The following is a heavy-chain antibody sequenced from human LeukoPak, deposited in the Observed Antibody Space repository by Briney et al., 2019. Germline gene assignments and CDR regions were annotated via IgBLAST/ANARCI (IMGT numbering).Heavy chain of an antibody. CDR3: VKTYYYGSGSYRSPPYFDY. CDR1: GFTFSSYA. V-gene: IGHV3-64D*06. D-gene: IGHD3-10*01. Sequence: GGSLRLSCSASGFTFSSYAMHWVRQAAGKGLEYVSAISSNGGSTYYADSVKGRFTISRDNSKNTLYLQMSSLRAEDTAVYYCVKTYYYGSGSYRSPPYFDYWGQGTLVTVSS. J-gene: IGHJ4*02. CDR2: ISSNGGST.